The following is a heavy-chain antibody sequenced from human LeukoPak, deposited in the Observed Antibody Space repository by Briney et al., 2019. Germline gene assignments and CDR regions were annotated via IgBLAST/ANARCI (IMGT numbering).Heavy chain of an antibody. CDR1: GFTFNDAW. D-gene: IGHD6-6*01. V-gene: IGHV4-4*09. J-gene: IGHJ6*03. Sequence: GSLRLSCAASGFTFNDAWLSWVRQAPGKGLEWVGYIYTSRSTNYNPSLKSRVTISVDTSKNQFSLKLSSVTAADTAVYYCARHGKQLVYYYMDVWGKGTTVTVSS. CDR2: IYTSRST. CDR3: ARHGKQLVYYYMDV.